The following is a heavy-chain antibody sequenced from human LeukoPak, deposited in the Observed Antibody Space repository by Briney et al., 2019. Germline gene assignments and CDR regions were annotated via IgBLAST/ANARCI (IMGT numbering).Heavy chain of an antibody. CDR1: GFTFSSYE. J-gene: IGHJ6*04. D-gene: IGHD3-10*02. CDR3: AELGITMIGGV. CDR2: ISSSGSTI. Sequence: GGSLRLSCAASGFTFSSYEMNWVRQAPGKGLEWVSYISSSGSTIYYADSVKGRFTISRDNAKNSLYQQMNSLRAEDTAVYYCAELGITMIGGVWGKGTTVTISS. V-gene: IGHV3-48*03.